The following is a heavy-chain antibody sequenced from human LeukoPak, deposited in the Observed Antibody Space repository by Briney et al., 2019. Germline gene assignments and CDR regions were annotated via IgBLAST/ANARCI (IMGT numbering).Heavy chain of an antibody. J-gene: IGHJ4*02. CDR1: GYTFTGYY. Sequence: ASVKVSCKASGYTFTGYYMHWVRQAPGQGIEWMGWINPNSGGTNYAQKFQGRVTMTRDTSISTAYMELSRLRSDDTAVYYCARGHDYGDYVFDYWGQGTLVTVSS. D-gene: IGHD4-17*01. CDR3: ARGHDYGDYVFDY. CDR2: INPNSGGT. V-gene: IGHV1-2*02.